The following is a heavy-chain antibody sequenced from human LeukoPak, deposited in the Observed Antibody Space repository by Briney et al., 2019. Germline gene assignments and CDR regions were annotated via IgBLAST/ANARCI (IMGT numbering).Heavy chain of an antibody. Sequence: SKTLSLTCTVSGASISSYYWSWIRQPPGKGLEWIGYIYYSGSTRYNPSLKSRVTISVDTSKNQFSLKLSSVTAADTAVYYCARVGILRFPSNWLDPWGQGTLVTVSS. CDR1: GASISSYY. J-gene: IGHJ5*02. CDR2: IYYSGST. CDR3: ARVGILRFPSNWLDP. D-gene: IGHD3-3*01. V-gene: IGHV4-59*01.